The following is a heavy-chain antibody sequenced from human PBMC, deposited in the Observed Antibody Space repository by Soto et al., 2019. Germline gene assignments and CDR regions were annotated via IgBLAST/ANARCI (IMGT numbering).Heavy chain of an antibody. V-gene: IGHV3-49*03. Sequence: GGSLRLSCTASGFTFGDYAMSWFRQAPGKGLEWVGFSRSKAYGGTTEYAASVKGRFTISRDDSKSIAYLQMNSLKTEDTAVYYCTREYSSSWYRTSSMDVWGQGTTVTVSS. CDR1: GFTFGDYA. J-gene: IGHJ6*02. D-gene: IGHD6-13*01. CDR2: SRSKAYGGTT. CDR3: TREYSSSWYRTSSMDV.